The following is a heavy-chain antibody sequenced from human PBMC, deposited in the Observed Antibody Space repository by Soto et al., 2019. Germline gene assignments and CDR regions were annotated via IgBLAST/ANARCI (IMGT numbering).Heavy chain of an antibody. Sequence: SVKVSCKASGGTFSSYAISWVRQAPGQGLEWMGGIIPIFGTANYAQKFQGRVTITADESTSTAYMELSSLRSEDTAVYYCARGFRGYSYGPRDAFDIWGQGTMVTVSS. V-gene: IGHV1-69*13. CDR1: GGTFSSYA. CDR3: ARGFRGYSYGPRDAFDI. CDR2: IIPIFGTA. D-gene: IGHD5-18*01. J-gene: IGHJ3*02.